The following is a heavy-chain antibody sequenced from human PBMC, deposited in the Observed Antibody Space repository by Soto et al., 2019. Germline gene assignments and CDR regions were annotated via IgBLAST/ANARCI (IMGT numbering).Heavy chain of an antibody. CDR2: LDPSSTYI. J-gene: IGHJ5*01. CDR1: GFTFSAYT. D-gene: IGHD4-17*01. V-gene: IGHV3-21*02. CDR3: VRGSYGDYDS. Sequence: EVQLVESGGGLVKPGGSLRLSCAASGFTFSAYTMNWVRQAPGKGLEWVSSLDPSSTYIYYADSVKGRFTLSRENAKNSLFLRMNSLRADDKALYYCVRGSYGDYDSWGQGTLVTVSS.